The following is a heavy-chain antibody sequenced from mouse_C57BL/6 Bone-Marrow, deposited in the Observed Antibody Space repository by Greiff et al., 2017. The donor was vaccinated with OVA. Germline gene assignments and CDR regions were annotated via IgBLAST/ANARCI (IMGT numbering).Heavy chain of an antibody. V-gene: IGHV1-15*01. CDR2: IDPETGGT. CDR1: GYTFTDYE. CDR3: TRWVSRAKDY. D-gene: IGHD2-2*01. J-gene: IGHJ2*01. Sequence: VQLQQSGAELVRPGASVTLSCKASGYTFTDYEMHWVKQTPVHGLEWIGAIDPETGGTAYNQKFKGKAILTADKSSSTAYMGHRSLTSEDSAVYYCTRWVSRAKDYWGQGTTLTVSS.